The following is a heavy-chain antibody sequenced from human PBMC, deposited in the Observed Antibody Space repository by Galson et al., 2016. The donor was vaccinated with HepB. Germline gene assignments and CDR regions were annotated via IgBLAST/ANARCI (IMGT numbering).Heavy chain of an antibody. CDR1: GFTFNNYA. V-gene: IGHV3-23*01. J-gene: IGHJ4*02. D-gene: IGHD2-21*01. CDR2: ISYSGGDI. CDR3: AKHLSRASTGHMND. Sequence: SLRLSCAASGFTFNNYAMSWVRQAPGKGLEWVSGISYSGGDIYYADSVKGRFTISRDNSNNTLCLQMNSLRAEDTALSYCAKHLSRASTGHMNDWGQGTLVTVSS.